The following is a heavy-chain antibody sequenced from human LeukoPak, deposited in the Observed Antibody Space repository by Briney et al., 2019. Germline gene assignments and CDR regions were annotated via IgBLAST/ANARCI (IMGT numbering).Heavy chain of an antibody. Sequence: PVKVSCKASGFTFSSSTVQWVRQARGQRLEWIGWIVVGSGNTNYPQKFQERVTITRDMSTSTAYMELSSLRSEDTAVYYCAACGDRSGYYYLDSWGQGTLVTVSS. V-gene: IGHV1-58*01. CDR3: AACGDRSGYYYLDS. J-gene: IGHJ4*02. CDR2: IVVGSGNT. CDR1: GFTFSSST. D-gene: IGHD3-22*01.